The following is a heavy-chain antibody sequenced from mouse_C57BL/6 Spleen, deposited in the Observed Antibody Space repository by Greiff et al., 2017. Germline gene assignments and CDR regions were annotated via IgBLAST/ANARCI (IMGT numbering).Heavy chain of an antibody. CDR1: GFTFSSYG. CDR2: ISSGGSYT. J-gene: IGHJ2*01. V-gene: IGHV5-6*01. Sequence: EVQGVESGGDLVKPGGSLTLSCAASGFTFSSYGMSWVRQTPDKRLEWVATISSGGSYTYSPDSVKGRFTISRDNAKNTLYLQIRSLKSDDTAIYYCARIYHNYFDYWGQGTTLTVSS. CDR3: ARIYHNYFDY. D-gene: IGHD2-3*01.